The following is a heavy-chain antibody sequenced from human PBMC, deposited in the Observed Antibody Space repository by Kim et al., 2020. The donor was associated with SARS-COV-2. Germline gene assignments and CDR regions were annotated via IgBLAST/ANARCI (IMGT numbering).Heavy chain of an antibody. Sequence: ASVKVSCKASGYTFTSYAMHWVRQAPGQRLEWMGWIDAGNGVTKYSQKFQGRVTITRDTSATTASLELSSLRSEDTAVYYCAKPTRAYYYGMDVWGQGTT. J-gene: IGHJ6*02. CDR2: IDAGNGVT. V-gene: IGHV1-3*01. CDR3: AKPTRAYYYGMDV. CDR1: GYTFTSYA. D-gene: IGHD2-15*01.